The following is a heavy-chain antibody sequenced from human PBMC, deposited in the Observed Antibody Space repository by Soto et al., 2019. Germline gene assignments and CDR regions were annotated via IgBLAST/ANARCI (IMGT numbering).Heavy chain of an antibody. Sequence: PSETLSLTCAVYGGSFSGYYWTWIRQPPGTGLEWIGEINHSGSTNYNPSLKSRVTISVETSKNQFYLKLSSVTAADTAVYYCASYYYDSSGYYYVPGVYWGQGTLVTVS. V-gene: IGHV4-34*01. J-gene: IGHJ4*02. CDR3: ASYYYDSSGYYYVPGVY. CDR2: INHSGST. CDR1: GGSFSGYY. D-gene: IGHD3-22*01.